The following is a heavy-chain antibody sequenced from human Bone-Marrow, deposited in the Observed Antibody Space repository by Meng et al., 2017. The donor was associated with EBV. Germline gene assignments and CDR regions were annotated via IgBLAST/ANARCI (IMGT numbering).Heavy chain of an antibody. CDR2: INEYGSIT. CDR3: SRDLAGSDDS. CDR1: EFTFSRYW. V-gene: IGHV3-74*01. Sequence: LVXPXXXLRVSCEVSEFTFSRYWMHWVRQVPGEGLVWVSRINEYGSITNYADSVKGRFTISRDNAKNTLYLQMNSLRAEDTGLYFCSRDLAGSDDSWGQGTLVTVSS. D-gene: IGHD1-14*01. J-gene: IGHJ5*01.